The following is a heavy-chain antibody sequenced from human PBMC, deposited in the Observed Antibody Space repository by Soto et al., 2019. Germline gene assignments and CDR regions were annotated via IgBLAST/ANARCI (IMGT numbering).Heavy chain of an antibody. V-gene: IGHV4-34*02. CDR1: GGSFSGYY. Sequence: QVDLQQWGAGLLKPSEILSLTCAVYGGSFSGYYWSWIRQPPGKGLEWIGEINDSGTTSYNASLGSRIIISVDILKNQFSIKLASVTAADTAVYYCARGRRRESGRPFDYWGQGMLVTVSS. J-gene: IGHJ4*02. CDR2: INDSGTT. CDR3: ARGRRRESGRPFDY. D-gene: IGHD5-12*01.